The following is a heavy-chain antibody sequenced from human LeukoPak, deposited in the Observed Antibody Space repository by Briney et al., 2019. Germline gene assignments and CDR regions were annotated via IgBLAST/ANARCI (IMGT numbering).Heavy chain of an antibody. V-gene: IGHV3-21*01. D-gene: IGHD6-13*01. CDR2: ISSSSSYI. CDR3: ARDSWGQVCPFDI. Sequence: PGGSLRLSCAASGFTFSSYSMNWVRQAPGKGLEWVSSISSSSSYISYADSVKGRFTISRDHAKNSLYLQMNSLRAEDTVVYYCARDSWGQVCPFDIWGQGTMVTVSS. J-gene: IGHJ3*02. CDR1: GFTFSSYS.